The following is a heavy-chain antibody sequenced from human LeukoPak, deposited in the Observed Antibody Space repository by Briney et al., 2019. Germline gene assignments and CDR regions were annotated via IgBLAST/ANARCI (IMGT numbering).Heavy chain of an antibody. V-gene: IGHV3-30*18. CDR2: ISYDGSNK. Sequence: GGSLRLSCTASGFTFSSYAMNWVRQAPGKGLEWVAVISYDGSNKYYTDSVKGRFTISRDNSRNTLYLQMNSLRAEDTAVYYCAKDRVLYDILTGYYDYWGQGTLVTVSS. D-gene: IGHD3-9*01. CDR3: AKDRVLYDILTGYYDY. J-gene: IGHJ4*02. CDR1: GFTFSSYA.